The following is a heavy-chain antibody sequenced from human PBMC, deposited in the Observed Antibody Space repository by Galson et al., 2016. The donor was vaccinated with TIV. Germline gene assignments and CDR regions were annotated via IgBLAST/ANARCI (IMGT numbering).Heavy chain of an antibody. CDR2: ISGDGSSP. CDR1: GFTFSTYA. J-gene: IGHJ6*02. V-gene: IGHV3-23*01. Sequence: SLRLSCAASGFTFSTYAMNWVRQAPGKGLEWVSVISGDGSSPYYADFVKGRFTISRDNAKSILFLQLSSLGAEDTALYFCVRALDYFQSAGYSYRGEFEYFPLDVWGQGTTVTVSS. CDR3: VRALDYFQSAGYSYRGEFEYFPLDV. D-gene: IGHD2-15*01.